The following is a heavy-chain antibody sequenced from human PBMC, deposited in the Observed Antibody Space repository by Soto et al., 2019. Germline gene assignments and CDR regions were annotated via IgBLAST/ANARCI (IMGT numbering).Heavy chain of an antibody. D-gene: IGHD4-17*01. CDR1: GGSISSYY. CDR3: ARRYGGAFDI. V-gene: IGHV4-59*08. Sequence: QVQLQESGPGLVKPSETLSLTCTVSGGSISSYYWSWIRQPPGKGLEWIGYIYHSGSTNYNPSLKRRVTTSVDTSNNQFSLRPSSVTAADTAVYYCARRYGGAFDIWGQGTMVTVSS. CDR2: IYHSGST. J-gene: IGHJ3*02.